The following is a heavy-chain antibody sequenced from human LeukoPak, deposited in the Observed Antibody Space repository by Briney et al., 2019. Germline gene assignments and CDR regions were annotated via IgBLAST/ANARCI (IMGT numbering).Heavy chain of an antibody. D-gene: IGHD3-22*01. J-gene: IGHJ4*02. CDR3: ARGFYYDSMDY. Sequence: GGSLRLSCAASGFAFSSYAMHWVRQAPGKGLEWVAVISYDGSNKYYADSVKGRFTISRDNSKNTLYLQMNSLRAEDTAVYYCARGFYYDSMDYWGQGTLVTVSS. CDR1: GFAFSSYA. V-gene: IGHV3-30*04. CDR2: ISYDGSNK.